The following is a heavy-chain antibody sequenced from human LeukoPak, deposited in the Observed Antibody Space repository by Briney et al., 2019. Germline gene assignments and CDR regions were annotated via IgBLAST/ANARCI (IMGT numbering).Heavy chain of an antibody. J-gene: IGHJ4*02. V-gene: IGHV1-18*01. CDR1: GYTFTSYG. CDR2: ISAYNGNT. D-gene: IGHD3-10*01. CDR3: ARGGRYYGSGSYYIGPLDY. Sequence: ASVKVSCKASGYTFTSYGISWVRQAPGQGLEWMGWISAYNGNTNYAQKLQGRVTMTTDTSTSTAYMELRSLRSDDTAVYYCARGGRYYGSGSYYIGPLDYWGQGTLVTVSS.